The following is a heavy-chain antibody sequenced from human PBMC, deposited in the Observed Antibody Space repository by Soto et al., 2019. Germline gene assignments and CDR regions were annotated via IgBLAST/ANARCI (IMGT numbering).Heavy chain of an antibody. V-gene: IGHV1-18*01. CDR1: GYTFTSYG. CDR3: ATYSSSWPLDY. J-gene: IGHJ4*02. CDR2: ISTYNGNT. Sequence: GASVKVSCKASGYTFTSYGISWVRQAPGQGLEWMGWISTYNGNTNYAQKLQGRVTMTTDTSTSTAYMELRSLRSDDTAVYYCATYSSSWPLDYWGQGTLVTVSS. D-gene: IGHD6-13*01.